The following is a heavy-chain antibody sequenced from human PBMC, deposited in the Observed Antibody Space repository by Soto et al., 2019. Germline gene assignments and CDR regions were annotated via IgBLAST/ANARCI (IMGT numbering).Heavy chain of an antibody. V-gene: IGHV3-23*01. Sequence: GGSLRLSCAASGFTFSSYAMSWVRQAPGKGLEWVSAISGSGGSTYYADYVKGRFTISRDNSKNTLYLQMNSLKAADTAEYYWAKDALNTDRDYYYYGMDVWGQGTTVTVSS. CDR3: AKDALNTDRDYYYYGMDV. CDR2: ISGSGGST. D-gene: IGHD3-10*01. J-gene: IGHJ6*02. CDR1: GFTFSSYA.